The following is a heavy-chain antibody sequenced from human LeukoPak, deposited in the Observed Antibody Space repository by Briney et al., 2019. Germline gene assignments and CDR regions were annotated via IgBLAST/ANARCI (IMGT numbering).Heavy chain of an antibody. CDR2: ISPSNGDT. CDR3: ARDSGWELRHFFFDD. V-gene: IGHV1-18*01. J-gene: IGHJ4*02. D-gene: IGHD1-26*01. CDR1: GYTFTSYS. Sequence: ASVKVSCKASGYTFTSYSINWVRRAPGQGLEWMGWISPSNGDTSYAQELQDRVTMTTDKSTTTVYMGLRSLGSDDTAIYYCARDSGWELRHFFFDDWGQGTLVTVSS.